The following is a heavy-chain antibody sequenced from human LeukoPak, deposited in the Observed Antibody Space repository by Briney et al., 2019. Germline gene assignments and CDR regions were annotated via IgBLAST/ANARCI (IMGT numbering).Heavy chain of an antibody. CDR3: ARDLLAVAGTVDP. J-gene: IGHJ5*02. V-gene: IGHV1-2*02. Sequence: GASVRVSCKASGYTFTGYYMHWVRQAPGQGLEWMGWINPNSGGTNYGRVTMTRDTSISTAYMELSRLRSDDTAVYYCARDLLAVAGTVDPWGQGTLVTVSS. CDR1: GYTFTGYY. D-gene: IGHD6-19*01. CDR2: INPNSGGT.